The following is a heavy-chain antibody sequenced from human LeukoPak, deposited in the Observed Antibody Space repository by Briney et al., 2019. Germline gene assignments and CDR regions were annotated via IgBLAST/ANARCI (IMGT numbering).Heavy chain of an antibody. Sequence: SETLSLTCAVYGGSFSGYYWSWIRQPPGKGLEWIGEINHSGSTNYNPSLKSRVTISVDTSKNQFSLKLSSVTAADTAVYYCAREGTGYDYYYYMDVWGKGTTVTISS. J-gene: IGHJ6*03. V-gene: IGHV4-34*01. CDR2: INHSGST. CDR1: GGSFSGYY. D-gene: IGHD1-1*01. CDR3: AREGTGYDYYYYMDV.